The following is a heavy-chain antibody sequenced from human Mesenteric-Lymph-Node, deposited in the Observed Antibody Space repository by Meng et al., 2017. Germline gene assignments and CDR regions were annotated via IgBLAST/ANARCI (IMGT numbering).Heavy chain of an antibody. CDR1: GDTFINYD. J-gene: IGHJ4*02. CDR3: ATSSNGFPD. D-gene: IGHD6-19*01. V-gene: IGHV1-8*03. Sequence: QGHVWQSGLEVKKPGASVKVSCKASGDTFINYDINWVRQATGQGLEWMGWMSPHSGYTGYAPMFQGRLTITRNTSISTVYMELSNLRSDDTAVYYCATSSNGFPDWGQGTLVTVSS. CDR2: MSPHSGYT.